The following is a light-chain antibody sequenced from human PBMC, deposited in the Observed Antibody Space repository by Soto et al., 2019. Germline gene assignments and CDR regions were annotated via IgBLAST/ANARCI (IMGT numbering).Light chain of an antibody. Sequence: QSVLTQPASVSGSPGQSITISCTGTSSDVGGYNSVSWYQQHPGKAPKLMIYEVSNRPSGVSNRFSGSKSGNTASLTISGLQAEDEADYYCSSYTISSTWVFGGGTKLTVL. CDR1: SSDVGGYNS. CDR2: EVS. J-gene: IGLJ3*02. CDR3: SSYTISSTWV. V-gene: IGLV2-14*01.